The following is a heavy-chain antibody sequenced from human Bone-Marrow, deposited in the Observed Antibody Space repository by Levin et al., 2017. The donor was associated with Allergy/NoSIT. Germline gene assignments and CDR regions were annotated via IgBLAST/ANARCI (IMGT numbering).Heavy chain of an antibody. CDR3: ARGTIITGRTEGRFDP. CDR1: EDTFSRYT. D-gene: IGHD1-20*01. Sequence: PPASVKVSCKASEDTFSRYTISWVRQAPGQGLEWLGRIIPLFGITNYAQKFQGRVTITADKSTSTAYVELSRLRSEDTAVYYCARGTIITGRTEGRFDPWGQGTLVTVST. CDR2: IIPLFGIT. V-gene: IGHV1-69*02. J-gene: IGHJ5*02.